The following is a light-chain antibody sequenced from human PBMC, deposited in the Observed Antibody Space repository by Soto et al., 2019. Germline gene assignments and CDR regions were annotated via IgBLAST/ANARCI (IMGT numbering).Light chain of an antibody. CDR2: LGS. Sequence: DIVMTQSPLSLPVTPGEPASISCRSSQSLLHSNGYNYLDWYLQKPGQSPQLLICLGSNRASGVPDRFSGSGSGTDFTLKISRVEAEDVGVYYCMQALQTPRFTFGPGTKVDIK. V-gene: IGKV2-28*01. CDR3: MQALQTPRFT. CDR1: QSLLHSNGYNY. J-gene: IGKJ3*01.